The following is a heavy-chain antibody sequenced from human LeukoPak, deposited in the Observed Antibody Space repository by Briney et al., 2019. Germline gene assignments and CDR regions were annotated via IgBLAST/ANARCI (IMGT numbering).Heavy chain of an antibody. CDR2: IYYSGST. D-gene: IGHD4-23*01. CDR3: AGFTVVSRSGMDV. J-gene: IGHJ6*02. V-gene: IGHV4-59*08. CDR1: GGSISSYY. Sequence: SETLSLTCTVSGGSISSYYWSWIRRPPGKGLEWIGYIYYSGSTNYNPSLKSRVTISVDTSKNQFSLKLSSVTAADTAVYYCAGFTVVSRSGMDVWGQGTTVTVSS.